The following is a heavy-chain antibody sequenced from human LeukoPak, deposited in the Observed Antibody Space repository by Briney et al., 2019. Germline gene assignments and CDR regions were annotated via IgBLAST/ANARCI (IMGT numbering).Heavy chain of an antibody. CDR2: ISGSGGST. V-gene: IGHV3-23*01. CDR3: AKQFTMIVVAGVTN. CDR1: GFTFSSYA. D-gene: IGHD3-22*01. J-gene: IGHJ4*02. Sequence: PGGSLRLSCAASGFTFSSYAMSWVRQAPGKGLEWVSAISGSGGSTYYADSVKGRFTISRDNSKNTLYLQMNSLRAEDTAVYYCAKQFTMIVVAGVTNWGRGTLVTVSS.